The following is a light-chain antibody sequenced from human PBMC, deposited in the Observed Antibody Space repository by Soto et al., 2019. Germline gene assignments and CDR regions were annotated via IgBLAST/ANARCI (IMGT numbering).Light chain of an antibody. Sequence: QTLLTQSASLSGSPGQSITISCTGSSSEIGKYNLVSWYQQHSGNAPQLILYEVSRRPSGVPTRFTGSKSGNTASLTISGLQSEDEADYYCCSNVGVYTFVFGGGTKVTVL. CDR3: CSNVGVYTFV. V-gene: IGLV2-23*02. CDR1: SSEIGKYNL. J-gene: IGLJ2*01. CDR2: EVS.